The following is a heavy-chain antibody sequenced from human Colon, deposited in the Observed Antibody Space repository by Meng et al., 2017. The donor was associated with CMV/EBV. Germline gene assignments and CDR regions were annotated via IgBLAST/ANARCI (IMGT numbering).Heavy chain of an antibody. Sequence: SVKVSCKASGGTFSSYTINWVRQAPGQGLEWMGRILPILGTVKHSQNFQGRVTITADKSTSTAYMELESLRSEDTAVYYCARDGLYPDAFDVWGQGTMVTVSS. CDR2: ILPILGTV. J-gene: IGHJ3*01. V-gene: IGHV1-69*08. D-gene: IGHD5/OR15-5a*01. CDR3: ARDGLYPDAFDV. CDR1: GGTFSSYT.